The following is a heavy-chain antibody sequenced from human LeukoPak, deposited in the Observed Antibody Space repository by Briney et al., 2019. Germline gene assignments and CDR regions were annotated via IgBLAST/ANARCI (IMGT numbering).Heavy chain of an antibody. J-gene: IGHJ3*02. CDR2: IIPIFGTA. Sequence: SVKVSCKASGGTFSSYAISWVRQAPGQGLEWMGGIIPIFGTANYAQKFQGRVTITTDESTSTAYMELSSLRSDDTAVYYCARGGAAPDAFDIWGQGTMVTVSS. V-gene: IGHV1-69*05. CDR1: GGTFSSYA. CDR3: ARGGAAPDAFDI. D-gene: IGHD3-10*01.